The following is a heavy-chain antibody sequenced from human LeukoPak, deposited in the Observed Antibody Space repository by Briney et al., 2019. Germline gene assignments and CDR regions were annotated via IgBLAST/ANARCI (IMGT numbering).Heavy chain of an antibody. CDR3: ARQDSAYTYDWFDP. J-gene: IGHJ5*02. CDR1: DDSISSYS. D-gene: IGHD5-18*01. CDR2: IYYSGIT. V-gene: IGHV4-59*08. Sequence: PSETLSLTCSVSDDSISSYSWSWIRQPPGVGLEWIGYIYYSGITTYNPSLKSRVTISVDTSKNQFSLKLSSVTAADTAVYYCARQDSAYTYDWFDPWGQGTLVTVSS.